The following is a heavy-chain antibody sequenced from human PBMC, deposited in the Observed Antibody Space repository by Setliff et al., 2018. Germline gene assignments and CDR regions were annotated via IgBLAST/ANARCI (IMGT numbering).Heavy chain of an antibody. CDR1: GYTFTDYG. J-gene: IGHJ4*02. Sequence: ASVKVSCKASGYTFTDYGVSWVRQAPGQGLEWVGWISAYNGNTNYAQKLQGRVTMTTETSTSTGYMELRSLRSDDTAVYYCARSYYYDSSGYYQFDYWGQGTLVTVSS. CDR2: ISAYNGNT. CDR3: ARSYYYDSSGYYQFDY. V-gene: IGHV1-18*01. D-gene: IGHD3-22*01.